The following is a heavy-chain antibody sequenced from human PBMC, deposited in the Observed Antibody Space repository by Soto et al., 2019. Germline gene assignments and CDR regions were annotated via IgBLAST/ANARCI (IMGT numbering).Heavy chain of an antibody. CDR2: IYYSGNT. CDR3: ARGPYYYYYGLDV. V-gene: IGHV4-59*01. Sequence: PSETLSLTCSVSGASISSNYWSWIRQPPGKGLEWIGYIYYSGNTNYNPSLKSRVIISIDTSKNHFFLKLSSVTAADTAVYYCARGPYYYYYGLDVWGRGTTVTVSS. J-gene: IGHJ6*02. CDR1: GASISSNY.